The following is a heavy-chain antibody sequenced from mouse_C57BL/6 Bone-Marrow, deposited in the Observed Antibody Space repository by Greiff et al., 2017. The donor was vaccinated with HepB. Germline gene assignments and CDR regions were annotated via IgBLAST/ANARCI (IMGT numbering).Heavy chain of an antibody. V-gene: IGHV7-1*01. CDR2: SRNKANDYTT. D-gene: IGHD1-1*01. Sequence: EVKLVDSGGGLVQSGRSLRLSCATSGFTFSDFYMEWVRQAPGKGLEWIAASRNKANDYTTEYSASVKGRFIVSRDTSQSILYLQMNALRAEDTAIYYCARGVTTVVAPYAMDYWGQGTSVTVSS. CDR1: GFTFSDFY. J-gene: IGHJ4*01. CDR3: ARGVTTVVAPYAMDY.